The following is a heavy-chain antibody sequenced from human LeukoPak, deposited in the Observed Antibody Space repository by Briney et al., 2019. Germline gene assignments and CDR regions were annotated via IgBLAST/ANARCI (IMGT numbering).Heavy chain of an antibody. V-gene: IGHV3-48*01. Sequence: GGSLRLSCAASGFTFNTYSMNWVRQAQRKGLECISYISSSGSPIYYADSVKGRFTISRDDANDSLYLQMNSLRAEDTAVYYCATSGAVRNYYFDYWGQGTLVSVSS. J-gene: IGHJ4*02. CDR3: ATSGAVRNYYFDY. CDR2: ISSSGSPI. D-gene: IGHD6-6*01. CDR1: GFTFNTYS.